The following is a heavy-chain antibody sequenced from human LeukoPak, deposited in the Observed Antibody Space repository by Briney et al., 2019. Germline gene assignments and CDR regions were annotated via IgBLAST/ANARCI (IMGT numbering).Heavy chain of an antibody. V-gene: IGHV4-34*01. Sequence: LRLSCAASGFTFSDYYMSWIRQPPGKGLEWIGSIYYSGSTYYNPSLKSRVTISVDTSKNQFSLKLSSVTAADTAVYYCARGSLSAGGSGSYYKAWFDPWGQGTLVTVSS. CDR1: GFTFSDYY. D-gene: IGHD3-10*01. CDR2: IYYSGST. CDR3: ARGSLSAGGSGSYYKAWFDP. J-gene: IGHJ5*02.